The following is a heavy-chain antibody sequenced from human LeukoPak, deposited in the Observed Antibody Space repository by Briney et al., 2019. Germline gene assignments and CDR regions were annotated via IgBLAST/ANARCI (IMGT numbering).Heavy chain of an antibody. J-gene: IGHJ2*01. D-gene: IGHD6-13*01. Sequence: SETLSLTCAVYGGSFSDYYWSWIRQPPGKGLEWIGEINHSGSTNYKPSLRSRVTISVGTSKKQFSLKLSSVTAADTAVYYCARLTSSWYQDWYFDLWGRGTLVTVSS. CDR3: ARLTSSWYQDWYFDL. V-gene: IGHV4-34*01. CDR1: GGSFSDYY. CDR2: INHSGST.